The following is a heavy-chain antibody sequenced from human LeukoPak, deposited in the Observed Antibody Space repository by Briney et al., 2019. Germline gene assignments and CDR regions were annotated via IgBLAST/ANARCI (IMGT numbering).Heavy chain of an antibody. CDR2: ISWNSGSI. CDR3: AKDIYSGYSYGFFDY. D-gene: IGHD5-18*01. Sequence: AGRSLRLSCAASGFTFDDYAMHWVRQAPGKGLEWVSGISWNSGSIGYADSVKGRFTISRDNAKNSLYLQMNSLRAEDTALYYCAKDIYSGYSYGFFDYWGQGTLVTVSS. CDR1: GFTFDDYA. J-gene: IGHJ4*02. V-gene: IGHV3-9*01.